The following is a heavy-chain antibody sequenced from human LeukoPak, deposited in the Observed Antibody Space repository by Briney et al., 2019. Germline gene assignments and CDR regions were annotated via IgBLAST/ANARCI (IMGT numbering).Heavy chain of an antibody. Sequence: ASVKVSCKASGYTFTSYGISWVRQAPGQGLEWMGWISAYNGNTNYAQKLQGRVTMTTDTSTSTAYMELRSLRSGDTAVYYCARDVFLGPYLDYWGQGTLVTVSS. J-gene: IGHJ4*02. V-gene: IGHV1-18*01. CDR3: ARDVFLGPYLDY. CDR2: ISAYNGNT. D-gene: IGHD3-16*01. CDR1: GYTFTSYG.